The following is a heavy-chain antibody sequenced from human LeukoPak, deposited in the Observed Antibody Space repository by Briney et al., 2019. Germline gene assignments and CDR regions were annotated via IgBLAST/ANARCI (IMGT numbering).Heavy chain of an antibody. V-gene: IGHV3-33*06. Sequence: GGSLRLSCAASGFTFSSYGMHWVRQAPGKGLEWVAVIWYDGSNKYYADSVKGRFTISRDNSKNTLYLQMNSLRAEDTAVYYCAKDKALYYYDSSGYLAYYYYYMDVWGKGTTVTVSS. CDR2: IWYDGSNK. D-gene: IGHD3-22*01. J-gene: IGHJ6*03. CDR1: GFTFSSYG. CDR3: AKDKALYYYDSSGYLAYYYYYMDV.